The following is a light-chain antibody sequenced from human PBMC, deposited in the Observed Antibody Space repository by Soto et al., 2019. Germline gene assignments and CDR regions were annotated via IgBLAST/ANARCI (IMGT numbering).Light chain of an antibody. J-gene: IGKJ4*01. CDR3: QQYGNSIT. V-gene: IGKV3-20*01. Sequence: EIAMTHSPDTLSLSPEARATLSGRASQSVSRYLAWYQQKPGQAPRLLIYDASNRATGIPDRFSGSGSGTDFSLTISRLEPEDCAVYYCQQYGNSITFGGGTKVDIK. CDR1: QSVSRY. CDR2: DAS.